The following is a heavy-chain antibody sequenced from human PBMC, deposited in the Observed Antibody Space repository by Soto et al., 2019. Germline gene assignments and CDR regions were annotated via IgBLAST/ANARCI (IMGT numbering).Heavy chain of an antibody. CDR2: MNPNSGNT. V-gene: IGHV1-8*01. Sequence: ASVKVSCKASGYTFTSHDINWVRQATGQGLEWMGWMNPNSGNTGYAQKLQGRATMTRNTSISTAYMELSSLRSEDTAVYYCARGKTGTTQYYFFFYFMDVWGQGTTVTVSS. D-gene: IGHD1-7*01. CDR1: GYTFTSHD. CDR3: ARGKTGTTQYYFFFYFMDV. J-gene: IGHJ6*02.